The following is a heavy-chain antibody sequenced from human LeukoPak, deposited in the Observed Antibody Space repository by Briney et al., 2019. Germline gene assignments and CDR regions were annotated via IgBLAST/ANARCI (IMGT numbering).Heavy chain of an antibody. CDR1: GGSISSSSYY. V-gene: IGHV4-39*01. Sequence: PSETLSLTCTVSGGSISSSSYYWGWIRQPPGKGLEWIGSIYYSGSTYYNPSLKSRVTISVDTSKNQFSLKLSSVTAADTAVYYCARLEGGNWNSPDYWGQGTLVTVSS. D-gene: IGHD1-7*01. CDR3: ARLEGGNWNSPDY. CDR2: IYYSGST. J-gene: IGHJ4*02.